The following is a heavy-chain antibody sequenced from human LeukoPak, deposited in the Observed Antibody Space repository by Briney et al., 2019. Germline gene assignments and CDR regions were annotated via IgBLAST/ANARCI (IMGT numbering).Heavy chain of an antibody. CDR3: ARGGDYYGSGSYYNPEYFQH. CDR1: GGTCSSYA. CDR2: IIPILGIA. D-gene: IGHD3-10*01. J-gene: IGHJ1*01. V-gene: IGHV1-69*04. Sequence: SVKVSCKASGGTCSSYAISLVRQAPGQGLEWMGRIIPILGIANYAQKFQGRVTITADKSTSTAYMELSSLRSEDTAVYYCARGGDYYGSGSYYNPEYFQHWGQGTLVTVSS.